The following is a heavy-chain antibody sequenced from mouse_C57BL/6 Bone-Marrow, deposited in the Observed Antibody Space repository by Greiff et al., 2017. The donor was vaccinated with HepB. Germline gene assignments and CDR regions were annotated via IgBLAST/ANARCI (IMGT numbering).Heavy chain of an antibody. CDR3: TGRVRRGGYAMDY. V-gene: IGHV6-3*01. CDR2: IRLKSDNYAT. CDR1: GFTFSNYW. Sequence: EVKLVESGGGLVQPGGSMKLSCVASGFTFSNYWMNWVRQSPEKGLEWVAQIRLKSDNYATHYAESVKGRFTISRDDSKSSVYLKMNNLRAEDTGIYYCTGRVRRGGYAMDYWGQGTSVTVSS. J-gene: IGHJ4*01. D-gene: IGHD2-14*01.